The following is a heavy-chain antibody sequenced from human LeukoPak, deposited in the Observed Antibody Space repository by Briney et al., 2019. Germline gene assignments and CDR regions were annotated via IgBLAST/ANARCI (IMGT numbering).Heavy chain of an antibody. CDR2: IKGKTDGGTT. CDR1: GFTFSNAW. CDR3: TTGIWVGYSNYEYDLIQSVDAFDI. J-gene: IGHJ3*02. D-gene: IGHD4-11*01. V-gene: IGHV3-15*01. Sequence: PGGSLRLSCAASGFTFSNAWMSWVRQAPGKGLEWVGRIKGKTDGGTTDYAAPVKGRFTISREDSKNTLYLQMNSLKTGDTAVYYCTTGIWVGYSNYEYDLIQSVDAFDIWGQGTMVTVSS.